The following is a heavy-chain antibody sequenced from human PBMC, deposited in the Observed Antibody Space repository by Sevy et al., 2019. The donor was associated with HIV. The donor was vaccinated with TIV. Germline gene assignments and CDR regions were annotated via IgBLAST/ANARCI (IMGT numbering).Heavy chain of an antibody. V-gene: IGHV4-61*01. D-gene: IGHD1-7*01. CDR1: GGSVSSGSYY. CDR2: IYYSGST. CDR3: AREGSQLELLWFDP. J-gene: IGHJ5*02. Sequence: SETLSLTCTVSGGSVSSGSYYWSWIRQPPGKGLEWIGYIYYSGSTNYNPSLKSRVTISVDTSKNQFSLKLSSVTAAVTAVYYCAREGSQLELLWFDPWGQGTLVTVSS.